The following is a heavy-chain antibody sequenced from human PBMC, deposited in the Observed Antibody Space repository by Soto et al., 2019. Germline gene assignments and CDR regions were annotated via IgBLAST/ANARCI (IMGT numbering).Heavy chain of an antibody. CDR1: GGSISSGDYY. V-gene: IGHV4-30-4*01. D-gene: IGHD3-9*01. Sequence: SETLSLTCTVSGGSISSGDYYWSWIRQPPGKGLEWIGYIYYSGSTYYNPSLKSRVTISVDTSKNQFSLKLSSVTAADTAVYYCAREPRPYYDILTGYYTQEGYYYYGMDVWGQGTTVTVSS. CDR2: IYYSGST. CDR3: AREPRPYYDILTGYYTQEGYYYYGMDV. J-gene: IGHJ6*02.